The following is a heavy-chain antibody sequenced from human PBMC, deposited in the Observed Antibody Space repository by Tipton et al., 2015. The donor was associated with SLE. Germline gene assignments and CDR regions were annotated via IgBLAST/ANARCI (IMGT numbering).Heavy chain of an antibody. J-gene: IGHJ6*02. Sequence: SLRLSCAASGFTFSSNSMNWVRQAPGKGLEWVSYISSSSITIDYADSVKGRFTISRDDAKNSLYLQMNSLRAEDTAVYYCARDRSGSLYYYYGMDVWGQGTTVTVSS. V-gene: IGHV3-48*01. CDR2: ISSSSITI. D-gene: IGHD1-26*01. CDR3: ARDRSGSLYYYYGMDV. CDR1: GFTFSSNS.